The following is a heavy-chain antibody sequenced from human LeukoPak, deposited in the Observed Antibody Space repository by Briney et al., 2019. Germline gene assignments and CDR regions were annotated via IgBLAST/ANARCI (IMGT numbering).Heavy chain of an antibody. V-gene: IGHV4-31*03. Sequence: SSQTLSLTCTVSGGSISSGGYYWSWIRQHPGKGLEWIGYIYYSGSTYYNPSLKSRVTISVDTSKNQFSLKLSSVTAADTAVYYCARDLLDYGAWFDPWGQGTLVTVSS. CDR3: ARDLLDYGAWFDP. J-gene: IGHJ5*02. CDR2: IYYSGST. CDR1: GGSISSGGYY. D-gene: IGHD4-17*01.